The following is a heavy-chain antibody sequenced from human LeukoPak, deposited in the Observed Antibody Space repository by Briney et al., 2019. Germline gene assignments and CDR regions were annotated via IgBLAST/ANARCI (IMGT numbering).Heavy chain of an antibody. V-gene: IGHV4-4*09. CDR1: GASNNSCY. CDR2: THPSGNT. J-gene: IGHJ5*02. Sequence: SETLSLTCTVSGASNNSCYWSWIRQPPGKGLEWIGYTHPSGNTNYSPSLKSRVTISMDTSTNQFSLKLKSVTAADTAVYFCARKAPKKGWFDPWGQGTLVTVSS. CDR3: ARKAPKKGWFDP.